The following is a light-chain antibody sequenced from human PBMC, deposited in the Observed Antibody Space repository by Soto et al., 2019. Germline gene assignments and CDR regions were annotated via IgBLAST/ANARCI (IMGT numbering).Light chain of an antibody. V-gene: IGLV2-14*03. Sequence: QSVLTQPASVSGSPGQSITISCTGTSSDIGGYNDVSWYQQFPGKAPQLMIYGVNNRPSGVSNRFSGSKSGNTASLTISGLQADDEADYYCSSYTSNNTLGVFGGGTKLTVL. CDR3: SSYTSNNTLGV. J-gene: IGLJ2*01. CDR2: GVN. CDR1: SSDIGGYND.